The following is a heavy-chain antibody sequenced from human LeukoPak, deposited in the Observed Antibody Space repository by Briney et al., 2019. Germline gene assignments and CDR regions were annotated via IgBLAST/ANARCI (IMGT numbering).Heavy chain of an antibody. CDR2: INPSGGST. V-gene: IGHV1-46*01. J-gene: IGHJ6*03. D-gene: IGHD2-15*01. CDR1: GYTFTSYY. CDR3: ARLDIVVVVAAGNYYYYYMDV. Sequence: ASVKVSCKASGYTFTSYYMHWVRQAPGQGLEWMGIINPSGGSTSYAQKFQGRVTMTRDASTSTVYMELSSLRAEDTAVYYCARLDIVVVVAAGNYYYYYMDVWGKGTTVTVSS.